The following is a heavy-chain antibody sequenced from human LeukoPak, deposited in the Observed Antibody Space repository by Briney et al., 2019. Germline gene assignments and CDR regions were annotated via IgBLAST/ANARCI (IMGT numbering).Heavy chain of an antibody. D-gene: IGHD1-26*01. CDR3: ARRRGGGSYPFDY. CDR1: GGSISSYY. V-gene: IGHV4-59*08. J-gene: IGHJ4*02. CDR2: IYYSGST. Sequence: PSETLSLTCTVSGGSISSYYWSWIRPPPGKGLEWIGYIYYSGSTNYNPSLKSRVTISVDTSKNQFSLKLSSGTAADTAVYYCARRRGGGSYPFDYWGQGTLVTVSS.